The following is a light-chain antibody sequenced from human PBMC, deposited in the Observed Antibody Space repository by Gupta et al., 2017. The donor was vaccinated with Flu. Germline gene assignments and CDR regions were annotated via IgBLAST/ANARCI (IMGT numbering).Light chain of an antibody. Sequence: DIQMTQSPSSLSASVGDRVTITCRASHTVSNYLNWYQQKEGKAPNLLIYAASNLQSGIPSRFSGGGSGTDFTLTISGLQPEDFATYYCQQSYGTPTFGEGTKVENK. CDR3: QQSYGTPT. J-gene: IGKJ4*01. CDR1: HTVSNY. V-gene: IGKV1-39*01. CDR2: AAS.